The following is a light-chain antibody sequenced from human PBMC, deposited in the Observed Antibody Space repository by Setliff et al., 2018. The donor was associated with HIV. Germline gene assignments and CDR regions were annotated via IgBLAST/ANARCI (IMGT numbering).Light chain of an antibody. CDR1: SSDVGGYNY. V-gene: IGLV2-23*02. J-gene: IGLJ1*01. CDR3: CSHAGSSTYV. CDR2: EVS. Sequence: QSVLTQPASVSGSPGQSITISCTGTSSDVGGYNYVSWYQQHPGKAPKLMIYEVSDRPSGVSNRFSGSKSGNTASLTISGPQAEDEADYYCCSHAGSSTYVFGTGTKVTVL.